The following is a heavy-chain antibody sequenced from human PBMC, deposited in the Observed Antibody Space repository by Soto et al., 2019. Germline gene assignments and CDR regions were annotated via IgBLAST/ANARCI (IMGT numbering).Heavy chain of an antibody. V-gene: IGHV1-69*02. J-gene: IGHJ4*02. CDR2: VNPIVSMS. CDR3: ASSYSSGYRAFDY. D-gene: IGHD3-10*01. CDR1: GDTFNFYS. Sequence: QVQLVQSGAEVKRPGSSVKVSCKASGDTFNFYSINWVRQAPGLGLEWMGRVNPIVSMSNYAQKFQGSGTMTANKSTSTAYMELSSLRSEDTAIYYCASSYSSGYRAFDYWGQGALVTVSS.